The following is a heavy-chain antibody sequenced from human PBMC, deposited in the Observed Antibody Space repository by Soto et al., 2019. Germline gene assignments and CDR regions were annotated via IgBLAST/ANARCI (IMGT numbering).Heavy chain of an antibody. D-gene: IGHD3-16*01. CDR3: ASVTFGGVVLAH. CDR2: IYFNGNT. Sequence: SETLSLTCTVSAASFSKYYWSWIRQPPGKGLEWIGYIYFNGNTNYNPSLKRRVTISVDTSKKQISLNLTSVTDADTAVYFCASVTFGGVVLAHWGEGTLVTVSS. CDR1: AASFSKYY. V-gene: IGHV4-59*13. J-gene: IGHJ4*02.